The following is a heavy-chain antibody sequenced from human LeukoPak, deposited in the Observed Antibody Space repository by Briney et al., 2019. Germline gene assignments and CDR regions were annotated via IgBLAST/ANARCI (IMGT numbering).Heavy chain of an antibody. D-gene: IGHD3-16*01. V-gene: IGHV3-48*03. J-gene: IGHJ4*02. CDR1: GSTFSSYE. CDR3: ARLGGYFDY. Sequence: GGSLRLSCAASGSTFSSYEMNWVRQAPGKGLEWVSYISSSGSTIYYADSVKGRFTISRDNAKNSLYLQMHSLRAEDTAVYYCARLGGYFDYWGQGTLVTVSS. CDR2: ISSSGSTI.